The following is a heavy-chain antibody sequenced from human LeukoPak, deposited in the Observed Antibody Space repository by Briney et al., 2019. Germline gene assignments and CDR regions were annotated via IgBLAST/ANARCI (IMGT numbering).Heavy chain of an antibody. CDR3: ARDVDHDDSTGKGLVDF. Sequence: ASVKVSCKASGYIFTGYYMHWVRQAPGQGLEWMGWINPNRGGTNYAQKFQGRVTMTRDMSINTAYMELNRLTSDDTALYYCARDVDHDDSTGKGLVDFWGQGTMVTVSS. J-gene: IGHJ3*01. CDR1: GYIFTGYY. CDR2: INPNRGGT. V-gene: IGHV1-2*02. D-gene: IGHD4-11*01.